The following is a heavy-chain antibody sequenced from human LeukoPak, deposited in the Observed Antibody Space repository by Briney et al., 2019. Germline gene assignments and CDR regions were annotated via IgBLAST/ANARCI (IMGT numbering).Heavy chain of an antibody. CDR3: ARGFFYSYGHFEY. J-gene: IGHJ4*02. Sequence: GGSLRLSCAASGFTFSSYEMNWVRQAPRKGLEWVSHISSSGSTIYYADSVKGRFTISRDNAKNSLYLQMNSLRAEDTAVYYCARGFFYSYGHFEYWGQGTLISVSS. V-gene: IGHV3-48*03. D-gene: IGHD5-18*01. CDR1: GFTFSSYE. CDR2: ISSSGSTI.